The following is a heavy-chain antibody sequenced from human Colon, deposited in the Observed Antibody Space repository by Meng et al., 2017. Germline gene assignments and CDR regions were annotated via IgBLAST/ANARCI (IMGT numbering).Heavy chain of an antibody. J-gene: IGHJ4*02. D-gene: IGHD4-23*01. Sequence: QLQLQESGPGLVKPSETLSLACSVSGASVSVNSYWSWCRRPPGRGLEWIGQIDHRGSAYYRPSLNSRVTMSLDKSRNQFSLRLTSVTAADTAVYYCARHGGYYQDFWGQGTLVTVSS. CDR1: GASVSVNSY. V-gene: IGHV4-4*02. CDR3: ARHGGYYQDF. CDR2: IDHRGSA.